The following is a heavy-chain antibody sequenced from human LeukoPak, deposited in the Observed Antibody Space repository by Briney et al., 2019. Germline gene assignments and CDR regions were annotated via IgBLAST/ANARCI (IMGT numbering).Heavy chain of an antibody. CDR3: AKTYYYDSSGYSY. CDR2: ISGSGGST. D-gene: IGHD3-22*01. J-gene: IGHJ4*02. CDR1: GFTFSNYA. V-gene: IGHV3-23*01. Sequence: GGSLRLSCAASGFTFSNYAMSWVRQAPGKGLEWVSAISGSGGSTYYADSVKGRFTISRDNSKNTVDLQMNSLRAEDTAVYYCAKTYYYDSSGYSYWGQGTLVTVSS.